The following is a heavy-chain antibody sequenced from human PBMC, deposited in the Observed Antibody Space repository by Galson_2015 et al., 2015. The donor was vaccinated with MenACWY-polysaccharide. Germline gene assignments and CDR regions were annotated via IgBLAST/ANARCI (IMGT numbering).Heavy chain of an antibody. V-gene: IGHV3-30*03. J-gene: IGHJ6*02. CDR2: ISYDGSNK. CDR1: GFTFSSYG. D-gene: IGHD3-10*01. Sequence: SLRLSCAASGFTFSSYGMHWVRQAPGKGLEWVAVISYDGSNKYYADSVKGRFTISRDNSKNTLYLQMNSLRAEDTAVYYCARDDGDYGSGDYYYGMDVWGQGTTVTVSS. CDR3: ARDDGDYGSGDYYYGMDV.